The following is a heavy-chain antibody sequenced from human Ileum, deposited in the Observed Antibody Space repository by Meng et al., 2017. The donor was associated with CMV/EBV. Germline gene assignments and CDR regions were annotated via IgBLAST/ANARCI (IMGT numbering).Heavy chain of an antibody. D-gene: IGHD2-15*01. CDR2: ISRSSSYI. J-gene: IGHJ4*02. V-gene: IGHV3-21*01. CDR3: ARDAPGHSDMDSRSFLVEYYFDY. Sequence: GESLKISCAASGFTFSSYSMNWVRQAPGKGLEWVSSISRSSSYIYYADAVKGRFTISRDNAKNSLYLQMNSLRAEDTAVYYCARDAPGHSDMDSRSFLVEYYFDYWGQGTLVTVSS. CDR1: GFTFSSYS.